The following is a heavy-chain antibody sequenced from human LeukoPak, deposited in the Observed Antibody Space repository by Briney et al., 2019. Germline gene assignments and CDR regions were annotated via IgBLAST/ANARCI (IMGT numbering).Heavy chain of an antibody. D-gene: IGHD2-21*01. CDR1: GGTFSSYA. J-gene: IGHJ3*02. Sequence: ASVKVSCKASGGTFSSYAISWVRQAPGQGLEWMGGIIPIFGTANYAQKFQGRVTITADESTSTAYMELSSLRSEDTAVYYCARVGGDIRAFDIWGQGTMVTVSS. CDR3: ARVGGDIRAFDI. V-gene: IGHV1-69*13. CDR2: IIPIFGTA.